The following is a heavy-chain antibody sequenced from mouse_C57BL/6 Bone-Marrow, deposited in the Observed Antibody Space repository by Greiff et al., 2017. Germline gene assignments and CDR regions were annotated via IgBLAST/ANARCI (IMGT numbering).Heavy chain of an antibody. CDR2: IYIGNGYT. J-gene: IGHJ3*01. Sequence: EVHLVESGAELVRPGSSVKMSCKTSGYTFTSYGINWVKQRPGQGLEWIGYIYIGNGYTEYNEKFKGKATLTSDTSSSTAYMQLSSLTSEDSAIYFCATTYYSNYRGFAYWGQGTLVTVSA. CDR3: ATTYYSNYRGFAY. D-gene: IGHD2-5*01. CDR1: GYTFTSYG. V-gene: IGHV1-58*01.